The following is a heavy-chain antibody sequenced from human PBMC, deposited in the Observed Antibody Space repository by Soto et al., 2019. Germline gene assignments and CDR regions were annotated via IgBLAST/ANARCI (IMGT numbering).Heavy chain of an antibody. CDR1: GGSISSGGYY. Sequence: QVQLQESGPGLVKPSQTLSLTCTVSGGSISSGGYYWSWIRQHPGKGLEWIGYIYYSGSTYYNPSLKSRVTISVDTSKNQFSLKLSSVTAADTAVYYCARGSGYTAMVGIDYWGQGTLVTVSS. D-gene: IGHD5-18*01. CDR2: IYYSGST. CDR3: ARGSGYTAMVGIDY. V-gene: IGHV4-31*03. J-gene: IGHJ4*02.